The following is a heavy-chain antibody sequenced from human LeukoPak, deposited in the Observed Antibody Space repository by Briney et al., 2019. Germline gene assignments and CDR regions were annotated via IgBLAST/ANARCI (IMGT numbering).Heavy chain of an antibody. CDR1: GYTFTSYG. V-gene: IGHV1-18*01. CDR2: ISAYNGNT. D-gene: IGHD6-13*01. J-gene: IGHJ4*02. CDR3: ARDRGAAAAGPEGFDY. Sequence: ASVEVSCKASGYTFTSYGISWVRQAPGQGLEWMGWISAYNGNTNYAQKLQGRVTMTTDTSTSTAYMELRSLRSDDTAVYYCARDRGAAAAGPEGFDYWGQGTLVTVSS.